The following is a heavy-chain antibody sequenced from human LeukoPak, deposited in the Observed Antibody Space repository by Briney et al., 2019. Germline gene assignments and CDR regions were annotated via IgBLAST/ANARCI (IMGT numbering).Heavy chain of an antibody. CDR1: GYTLTELS. CDR2: FDPEDGET. J-gene: IGHJ3*02. V-gene: IGHV1-24*01. CDR3: ASWIPNPTYYYDSKDFDI. D-gene: IGHD3-22*01. Sequence: ASVKVSCKVSGYTLTELSMHWVRQAPGKGLEWMGGFDPEDGETIYAQKFQGRVTMTEDTSTDTAYMELSSLRSEDTAVYYCASWIPNPTYYYDSKDFDIWGQGTMVTVSS.